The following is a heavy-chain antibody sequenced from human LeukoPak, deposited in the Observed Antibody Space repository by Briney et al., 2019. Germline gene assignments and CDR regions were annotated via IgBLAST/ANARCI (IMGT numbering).Heavy chain of an antibody. CDR2: IRYDGSNK. D-gene: IGHD3-16*02. Sequence: GSLRISFAASGFPFSSYGMHWVRPAPGQGLEWVAFIRYDGSNKYYADSVKGRFTISRDNSKNTLYLQMNSLRAEDTAVYYCAKGSWDYVWGSYPDFDYWGQGTLVTVSS. CDR1: GFPFSSYG. J-gene: IGHJ4*02. V-gene: IGHV3-30*02. CDR3: AKGSWDYVWGSYPDFDY.